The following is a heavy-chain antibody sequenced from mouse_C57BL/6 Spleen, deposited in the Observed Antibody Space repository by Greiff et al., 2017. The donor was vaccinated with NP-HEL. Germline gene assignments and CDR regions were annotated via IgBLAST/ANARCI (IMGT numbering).Heavy chain of an antibody. Sequence: QVQLQQSGAELVKPGASVKISCKASGYAFSSYWMNWVKQRPGKGLEWIGQIYPGDGDTNYNGKFKGKATLTADKSSSTAYMQLSSLTSEDSAVYFCARGGYSNLYFDYWGQGTTLTVSS. CDR3: ARGGYSNLYFDY. CDR1: GYAFSSYW. J-gene: IGHJ2*01. D-gene: IGHD2-5*01. CDR2: IYPGDGDT. V-gene: IGHV1-80*01.